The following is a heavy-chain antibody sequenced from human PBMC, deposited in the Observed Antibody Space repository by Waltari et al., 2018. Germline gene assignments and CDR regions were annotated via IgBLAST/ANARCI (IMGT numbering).Heavy chain of an antibody. J-gene: IGHJ6*03. CDR1: GGSISSYY. CDR2: IYYSGST. D-gene: IGHD3-3*01. Sequence: QVQLQESGPGLVKPSETLSLTCTVSGGSISSYYWSWIRQPPGKGLEWIGYIYYSGSTNYNPSLKSRVTISVDTSKNQFSLKLSSVTAADTAVYYCARVTGSGYYQYYYYYYMDVWGKGTTVTVSS. CDR3: ARVTGSGYYQYYYYYYMDV. V-gene: IGHV4-59*01.